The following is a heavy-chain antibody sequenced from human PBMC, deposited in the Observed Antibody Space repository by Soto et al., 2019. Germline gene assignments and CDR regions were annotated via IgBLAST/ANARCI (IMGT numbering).Heavy chain of an antibody. Sequence: EVQLVQSGAEVKKPGESLRISCKGSGYSFTSYWISWVRQMPGKGLEWMGRIDPSDSYTNYSPSFQGHVTISADKSISTAYLQWSSLKASDTAMYYCASLGQLVGGDYYYYGMDVWGQGTTVTVSS. V-gene: IGHV5-10-1*03. CDR1: GYSFTSYW. D-gene: IGHD6-13*01. CDR3: ASLGQLVGGDYYYYGMDV. CDR2: IDPSDSYT. J-gene: IGHJ6*02.